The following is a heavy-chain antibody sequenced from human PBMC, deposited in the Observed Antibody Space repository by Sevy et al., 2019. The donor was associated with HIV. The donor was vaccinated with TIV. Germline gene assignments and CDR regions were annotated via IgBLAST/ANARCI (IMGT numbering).Heavy chain of an antibody. CDR3: AKGSSYFDN. Sequence: GRSLRLSCAASGFTFSSYGMQWVRQAPGKGLEWVSFIRYDGGNKDYADSVKGRFTISRDNSKNMLYLQMNSLRAEDTAVYYCAKGSSYFDNWGQGTLVTVSS. CDR2: IRYDGGNK. J-gene: IGHJ4*02. D-gene: IGHD6-6*01. CDR1: GFTFSSYG. V-gene: IGHV3-30*02.